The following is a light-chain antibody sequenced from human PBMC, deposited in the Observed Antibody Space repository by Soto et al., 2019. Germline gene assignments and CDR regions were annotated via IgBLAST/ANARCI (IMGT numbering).Light chain of an antibody. CDR2: ETS. J-gene: IGKJ2*01. CDR1: SSITTW. V-gene: IGKV1-5*03. Sequence: SQLIQSPSTLSASVRDRVKITCRGTSSITTWLAWYQQKRGKAPTLLIYETSVLQTGVPSRFSGTGSETEFTLTIDSLQPDDVGTYYCQNYHVFGQGTKVEI. CDR3: QNYHV.